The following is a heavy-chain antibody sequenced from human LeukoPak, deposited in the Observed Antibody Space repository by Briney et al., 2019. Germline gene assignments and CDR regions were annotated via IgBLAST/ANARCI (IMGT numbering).Heavy chain of an antibody. CDR1: GGSISSYY. D-gene: IGHD1-1*01. CDR3: ASHFSTTGTYFDY. CDR2: IYYSGST. Sequence: PSETLSLTCTVSGGSISSYYWSWIQQPPGKGLEWIGYIYYSGSTNYNPSLKSRVTISVDTSKNQFSLKLSSVTAADTAVYYCASHFSTTGTYFDYWGQGTLVTVSS. J-gene: IGHJ4*02. V-gene: IGHV4-59*08.